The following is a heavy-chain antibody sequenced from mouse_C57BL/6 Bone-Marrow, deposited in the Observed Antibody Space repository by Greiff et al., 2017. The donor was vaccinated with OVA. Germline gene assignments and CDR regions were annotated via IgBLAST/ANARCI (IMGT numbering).Heavy chain of an antibody. CDR1: GYTFTDYE. D-gene: IGHD1-1*01. V-gene: IGHV1-15*01. Sequence: QVQLQQSGAELVRPGASVTLSCKASGYTFTDYEMHWVKQTPVHGLEWIGAIDPETGGTAYNQKFKGKAILTADKSSSTAYMELRSLTSEDAAVYYCTRKGITTVVDSGYFDVWGTGTTVTVSS. CDR3: TRKGITTVVDSGYFDV. J-gene: IGHJ1*03. CDR2: IDPETGGT.